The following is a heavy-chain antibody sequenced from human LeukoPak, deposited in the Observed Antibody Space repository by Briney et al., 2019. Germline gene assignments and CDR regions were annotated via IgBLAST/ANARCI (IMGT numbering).Heavy chain of an antibody. V-gene: IGHV3-23*01. D-gene: IGHD1-14*01. CDR3: AKSRSGSANRALQIFDN. CDR2: ISPGGGTT. Sequence: GGSLRLSCAVSGFAFGSEAMSWVRQSPARGLEWVASISPGGGTTYYADYVKGRFTISRDNSNNSLFVQMNSLRAEDTAVYFCAKSRSGSANRALQIFDNWGQGTLVTVSS. J-gene: IGHJ4*02. CDR1: GFAFGSEA.